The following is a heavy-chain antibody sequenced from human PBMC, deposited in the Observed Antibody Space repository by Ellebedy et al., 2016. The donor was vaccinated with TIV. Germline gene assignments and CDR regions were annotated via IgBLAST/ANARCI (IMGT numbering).Heavy chain of an antibody. CDR2: IYTSGNT. Sequence: SETLSLTXTVSGGSISRHDRSWIRQPPGKGQQWIARIYTSGNTDYNPSLKSRVTMSVDTSNNQFSVRLRLSSVTAADTAIYYCARGGYYEGGALDVWGRGTTVTVSS. J-gene: IGHJ6*02. V-gene: IGHV4-4*07. CDR1: GGSISRHD. D-gene: IGHD3-22*01. CDR3: ARGGYYEGGALDV.